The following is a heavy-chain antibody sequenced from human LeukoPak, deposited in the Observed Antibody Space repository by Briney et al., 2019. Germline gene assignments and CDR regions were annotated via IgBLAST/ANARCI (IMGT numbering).Heavy chain of an antibody. Sequence: SVKVSCKXSGGTFSSYAISWVRQAPGQGLEWMGRIIPIFGTANYSQKFQGRVTITTDESTSTAYMELSSLRSEDTAVYYCARTALTCSGGSCWFDPWGQGTLVTVSS. CDR3: ARTALTCSGGSCWFDP. CDR2: IIPIFGTA. V-gene: IGHV1-69*05. CDR1: GGTFSSYA. J-gene: IGHJ5*02. D-gene: IGHD2-15*01.